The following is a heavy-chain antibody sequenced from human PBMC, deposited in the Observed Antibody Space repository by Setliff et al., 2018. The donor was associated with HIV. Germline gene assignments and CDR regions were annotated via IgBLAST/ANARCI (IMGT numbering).Heavy chain of an antibody. CDR3: ARAYGSGSYYNLGGFDP. J-gene: IGHJ5*02. Sequence: PGESLKISCQGSGYRFTNNWINWVRQMPGKGLEWMGRINPSDSDVHYSPAFQRHVTISADKSISGAYLQWSSLKASDTAMYYCARAYGSGSYYNLGGFDPWGQGTLVTVSS. CDR1: GYRFTNNW. D-gene: IGHD3-10*01. CDR2: INPSDSDV. V-gene: IGHV5-10-1*01.